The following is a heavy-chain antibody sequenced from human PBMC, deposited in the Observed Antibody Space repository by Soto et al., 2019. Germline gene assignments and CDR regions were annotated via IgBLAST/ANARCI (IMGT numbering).Heavy chain of an antibody. Sequence: SETLSLTCTVSGGSVSSGSYYWSWIRQPPGNGLEWIGYIYYSGSTNYNPSLKSRVTISVDTSKNQFSLKLSSVTAADTAVYYCARAHPRLNWFDTWGQGNLVTVSS. CDR2: IYYSGST. CDR1: GGSVSSGSYY. D-gene: IGHD2-21*02. V-gene: IGHV4-61*01. J-gene: IGHJ5*02. CDR3: ARAHPRLNWFDT.